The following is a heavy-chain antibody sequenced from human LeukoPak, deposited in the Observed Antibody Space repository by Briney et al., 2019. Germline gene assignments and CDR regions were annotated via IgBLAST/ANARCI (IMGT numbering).Heavy chain of an antibody. CDR2: ISSSSYI. CDR1: GFTFSSYS. CDR3: ARVYTGGWYSRRRSSHAFDI. Sequence: GGSLRLSCAASGFTFSSYSMNWVRQAPGKGLEWVSSISSSSYIYYADSVKGRFTISRGNAKNSLYLQMNSLRAEDTAVYYCARVYTGGWYSRRRSSHAFDIWGQGTMVTVSS. D-gene: IGHD6-19*01. V-gene: IGHV3-21*01. J-gene: IGHJ3*02.